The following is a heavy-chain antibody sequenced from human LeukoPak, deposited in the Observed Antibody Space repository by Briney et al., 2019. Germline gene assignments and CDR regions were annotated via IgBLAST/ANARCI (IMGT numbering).Heavy chain of an antibody. CDR2: MWYDESNG. Sequence: GGSLRLSCAASGFTFSSYGMHWVRQAPGKGLEWVAVMWYDESNGYYADSVKGRFTISRDNSKNTLYLQMNSLRAEDTAVYYCAKDRGDGYYYYGMDVWGQGTTVTVSS. D-gene: IGHD3-10*01. CDR1: GFTFSSYG. V-gene: IGHV3-30*02. CDR3: AKDRGDGYYYYGMDV. J-gene: IGHJ6*02.